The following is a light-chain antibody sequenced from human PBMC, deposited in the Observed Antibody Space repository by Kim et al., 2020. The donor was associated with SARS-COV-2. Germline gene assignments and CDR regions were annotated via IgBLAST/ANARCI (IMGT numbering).Light chain of an antibody. CDR2: DVS. CDR3: SSYTSSSTVV. Sequence: GQAITISCTGTRSDVVGYNSVSWYQQPPGKAPKLMIYDVSNRPSGVSNRFSGSKSGNTASLTISGLQAEDEADYYCSSYTSSSTVVFGGGTQLTVL. CDR1: RSDVVGYNS. V-gene: IGLV2-14*03. J-gene: IGLJ2*01.